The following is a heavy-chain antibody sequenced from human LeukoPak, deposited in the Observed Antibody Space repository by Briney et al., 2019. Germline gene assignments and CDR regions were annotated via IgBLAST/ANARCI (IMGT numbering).Heavy chain of an antibody. Sequence: SVKVSCKASGGTFSSYAISWVRQAPGQGLEWMGRIISILGIANYAQKFQGRVTITADKSTSTAYMERSSLRSEDTAVYYCARDGYAEDYWGQGTLVTVSS. J-gene: IGHJ4*02. CDR2: IISILGIA. CDR1: GGTFSSYA. CDR3: ARDGYAEDY. V-gene: IGHV1-69*04. D-gene: IGHD5-12*01.